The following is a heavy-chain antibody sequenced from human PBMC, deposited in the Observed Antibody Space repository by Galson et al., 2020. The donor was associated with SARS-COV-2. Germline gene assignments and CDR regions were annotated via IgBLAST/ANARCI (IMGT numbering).Heavy chain of an antibody. J-gene: IGHJ3*02. CDR3: ARSLDYGGNDAFDI. CDR2: IIPILGIA. Sequence: SVKVSCKASGGTFSSYAISWVRQAPGQGLEWMGGIIPILGIANYAQKFQGRVTITADKSTSTAYMELSSLRSEDTAVYYCARSLDYGGNDAFDIWGQGTMVTVSS. V-gene: IGHV1-69*10. CDR1: GGTFSSYA. D-gene: IGHD4-17*01.